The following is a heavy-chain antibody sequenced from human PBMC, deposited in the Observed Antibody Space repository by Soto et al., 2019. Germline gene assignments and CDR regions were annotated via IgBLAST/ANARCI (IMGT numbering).Heavy chain of an antibody. CDR3: AGLRSSSWSGDAFDI. V-gene: IGHV3-74*01. CDR1: GFTFSSYA. CDR2: INSDGSST. J-gene: IGHJ3*02. Sequence: GGSLRLSCAASGFTFSSYAMHWVRQAPGKGLVWVARINSDGSSTSYADSVKGRFTISRDNAKNTLYLQMNSLRAEDTAVYYCAGLRSSSWSGDAFDIWGQGTMVTVSS. D-gene: IGHD6-13*01.